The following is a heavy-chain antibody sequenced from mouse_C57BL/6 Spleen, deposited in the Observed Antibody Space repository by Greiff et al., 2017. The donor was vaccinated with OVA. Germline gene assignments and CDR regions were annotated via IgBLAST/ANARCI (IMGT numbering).Heavy chain of an antibody. V-gene: IGHV1-69*01. D-gene: IGHD1-1*01. CDR2: IDPSDSYT. CDR3: ARKVGYYYAMDY. CDR1: GYTFTSYW. J-gene: IGHJ4*01. Sequence: QVQLQQPGAELVMPGASVKLSCKASGYTFTSYWMHWVKQRPGQGLEWIGEIDPSDSYTNYNQKFKGKSKLTVDKSSSTAYMQLSSLTSEDSAVYYCARKVGYYYAMDYWGQGTSVTVSS.